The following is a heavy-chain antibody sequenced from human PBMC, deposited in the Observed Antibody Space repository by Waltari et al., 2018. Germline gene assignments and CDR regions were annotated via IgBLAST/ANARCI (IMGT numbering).Heavy chain of an antibody. CDR3: ARDNNARGSYYYYPMDV. CDR2: INPETGGT. D-gene: IGHD2-8*01. Sequence: QVQLVQSGAEVKKPGASVKVSCKSSGYTFTGHYIHWVRQAPGQGLECVGWINPETGGTSYARKFQGRVTMTRDTSTRTAYMELKRLTKDDTAVYYCARDNNARGSYYYYPMDVWGQGTTVTVSS. CDR1: GYTFTGHY. J-gene: IGHJ6*02. V-gene: IGHV1-2*02.